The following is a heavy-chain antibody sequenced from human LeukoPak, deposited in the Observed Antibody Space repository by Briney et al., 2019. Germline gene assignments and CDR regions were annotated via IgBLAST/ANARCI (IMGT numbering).Heavy chain of an antibody. V-gene: IGHV3-21*01. CDR1: GFTFSSYS. J-gene: IGHJ4*02. CDR2: ISSSSSYI. Sequence: PGGSLRLSCAASGFTFSSYSMNWVRQAPGKGLEWVSSISSSSSYIYYADSVKGRFTISRDNAKNSLYLQMNSLRAEDTAVYYCARVWGEYCSSTSCYNVEKLAPSEYYFDYWGQGTLVTVPS. CDR3: ARVWGEYCSSTSCYNVEKLAPSEYYFDY. D-gene: IGHD2-2*02.